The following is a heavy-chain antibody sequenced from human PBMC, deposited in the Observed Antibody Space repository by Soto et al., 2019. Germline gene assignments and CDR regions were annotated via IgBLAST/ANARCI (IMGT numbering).Heavy chain of an antibody. CDR2: ISYDGSNK. CDR1: GFTFSSYG. J-gene: IGHJ4*02. Sequence: QVQLVESGGGVVQPGRSLRLSCAASGFTFSSYGMHWVRQAPGKGLEWVAVISYDGSNKYYADSVKGRFTISRDNSKNTLYLQMNSLRAEDTAVYYCAKDCKSRVDSYYFDYWGQGTLVTVSS. CDR3: AKDCKSRVDSYYFDY. D-gene: IGHD2-15*01. V-gene: IGHV3-30*18.